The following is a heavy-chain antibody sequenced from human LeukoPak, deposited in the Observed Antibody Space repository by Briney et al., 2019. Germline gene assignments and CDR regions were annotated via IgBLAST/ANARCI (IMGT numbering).Heavy chain of an antibody. V-gene: IGHV3-23*01. D-gene: IGHD3-3*01. CDR1: GFTFSSYA. CDR2: ISGRGGST. J-gene: IGHJ4*02. Sequence: GGSLRLSCAASGFTFSSYAMSWVRQAPGKGLEWVSAISGRGGSTYYADSVKGRFTISRDNSKNTLYLQMNSLRAEDTAVYYCAKVAYDFWSGYLSHFDYWGQGTLVTVSS. CDR3: AKVAYDFWSGYLSHFDY.